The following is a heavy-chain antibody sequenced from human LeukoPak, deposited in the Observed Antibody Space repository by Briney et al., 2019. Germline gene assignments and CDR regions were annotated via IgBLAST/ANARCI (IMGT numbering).Heavy chain of an antibody. CDR1: GFAFKNAW. Sequence: GGSLRLSCAASGFAFKNAWMSWVRQAPGKGLEWVAVISYDGSNKYYAGSVRGRFTISRDSSKNTLYLQMNNLRTEDAAIYYCAKAPVTSCRGAFCYPLDSWGQGTLVTVSS. CDR2: ISYDGSNK. V-gene: IGHV3-30*18. D-gene: IGHD2-15*01. J-gene: IGHJ4*02. CDR3: AKAPVTSCRGAFCYPLDS.